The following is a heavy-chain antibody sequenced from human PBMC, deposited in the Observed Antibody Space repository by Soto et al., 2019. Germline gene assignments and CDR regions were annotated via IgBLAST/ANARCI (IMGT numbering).Heavy chain of an antibody. CDR1: GGSISSGGYY. J-gene: IGHJ3*02. CDR2: IYYSGST. Sequence: ASETLSLTCTVSGGSISSGGYYWSWIRQHPGKGLEWIGYIYYSGSTYYNPSLKSRVTISVDTSKNQFSLKLSSVTAADTAVYYCARAKYYYDSSGYYGPDAFDIWGQGXMVTV. V-gene: IGHV4-31*03. CDR3: ARAKYYYDSSGYYGPDAFDI. D-gene: IGHD3-22*01.